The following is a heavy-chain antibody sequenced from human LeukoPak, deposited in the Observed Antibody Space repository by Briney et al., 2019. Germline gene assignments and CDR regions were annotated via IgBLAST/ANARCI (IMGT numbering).Heavy chain of an antibody. CDR1: GFTFDDYA. Sequence: QTGRSLRLSCAASGFTFDDYAMHWVRQAPGKGLEWVSGISRNSGSIGYADSVKGRFTISRDNAKNSLYLQMNSLRAEDMALYYCAKDGSRYGGYDSSLFDYWGQGTLVTVSS. CDR3: AKDGSRYGGYDSSLFDY. J-gene: IGHJ4*02. V-gene: IGHV3-9*03. CDR2: ISRNSGSI. D-gene: IGHD5-12*01.